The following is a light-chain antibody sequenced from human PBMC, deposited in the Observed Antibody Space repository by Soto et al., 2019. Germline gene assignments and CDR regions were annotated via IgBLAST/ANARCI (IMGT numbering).Light chain of an antibody. Sequence: QSVLTQPASVSGSPVQSITIAFTGTSSDVGYYDYVSWYQQHPGKAPKLMIYEVTTRPSGVSGRFSGSKSGYTASLTISGLQAEDEADYYCTSYTTSDTVIFGGGTKLTVL. J-gene: IGLJ2*01. V-gene: IGLV2-14*01. CDR3: TSYTTSDTVI. CDR2: EVT. CDR1: SSDVGYYDY.